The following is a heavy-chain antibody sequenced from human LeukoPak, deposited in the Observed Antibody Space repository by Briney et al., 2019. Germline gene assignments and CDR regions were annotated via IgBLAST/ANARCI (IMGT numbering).Heavy chain of an antibody. CDR2: IIPILGIA. V-gene: IGHV1-69*04. CDR3: ARSRSQWLVRGRYYFDY. CDR1: VGTFSSYA. J-gene: IGHJ4*02. Sequence: ASVKVSCKASVGTFSSYAISWVRQAPGQGLEWMGRIIPILGIANYAQKFQGRVTITADKSTSTAYMELSSLRSEDTAVYYCARSRSQWLVRGRYYFDYWGQGTLVTVSS. D-gene: IGHD6-19*01.